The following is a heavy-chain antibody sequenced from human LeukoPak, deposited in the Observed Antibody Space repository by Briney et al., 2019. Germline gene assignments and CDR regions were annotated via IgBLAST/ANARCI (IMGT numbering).Heavy chain of an antibody. CDR1: GFTFSSYA. J-gene: IGHJ4*02. CDR2: ISGSGGST. V-gene: IGHV3-23*01. CDR3: AKDEWDYPTAPDY. Sequence: GRSLRPSCAASGFTFSSYAMSWVRQAPGKGLEWVSAISGSGGSTYSVKGRFTISRDNSKNTLYLQMNSLRAEDTAVYYCAKDEWDYPTAPDYWGQGTLVTVSS. D-gene: IGHD1-26*01.